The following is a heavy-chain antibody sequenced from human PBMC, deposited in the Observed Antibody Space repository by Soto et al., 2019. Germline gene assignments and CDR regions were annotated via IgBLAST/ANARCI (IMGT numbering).Heavy chain of an antibody. D-gene: IGHD3-10*01. CDR1: GGSISSYY. V-gene: IGHV4-59*01. CDR2: IYYSGST. Sequence: SETLSLTCTVSGGSISSYYWSWIRQPPGKALEWIGYIYYSGSTNYNPSLKSRVTISVDTSKNQFSLKLSSVTAADTAVYYCARDMVTMVRGVIMRWFDPWGQGTLVTVSS. CDR3: ARDMVTMVRGVIMRWFDP. J-gene: IGHJ5*02.